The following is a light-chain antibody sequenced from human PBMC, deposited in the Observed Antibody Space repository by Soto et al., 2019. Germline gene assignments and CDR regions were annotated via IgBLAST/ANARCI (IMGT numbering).Light chain of an antibody. V-gene: IGLV6-57*02. Sequence: NFMLTQPHSVSQSPGKTVTISCTGSCGSIASNYVQWYQQRPGSAPTTVIYENSQRPSGVPDRFSGSIDSSSNSASLTISGLKPEDEADYYCQSFGINTQVFGGGTKLTVL. CDR2: ENS. CDR1: CGSIASNY. CDR3: QSFGINTQV. J-gene: IGLJ3*02.